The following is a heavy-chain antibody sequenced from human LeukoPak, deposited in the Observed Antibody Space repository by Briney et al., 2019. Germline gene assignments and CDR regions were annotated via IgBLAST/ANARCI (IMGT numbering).Heavy chain of an antibody. V-gene: IGHV1-46*01. CDR2: INPSGGST. CDR1: GYTFTSYY. D-gene: IGHD2-15*01. Sequence: ASVKVSCKASGYTFTSYYMHWVRQAPGQGLEWMGIINPSGGSTSYAQKFQGRVTMTRDTSTSTVYMELSSLRSEDTAVYYCARSGAPNIVAVVGHNWFDPWGQGTLVTVSS. J-gene: IGHJ5*02. CDR3: ARSGAPNIVAVVGHNWFDP.